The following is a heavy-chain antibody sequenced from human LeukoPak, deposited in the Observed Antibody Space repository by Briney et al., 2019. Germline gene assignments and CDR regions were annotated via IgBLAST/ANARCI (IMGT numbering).Heavy chain of an antibody. CDR1: GGSISSSSYY. CDR3: ARILTSGWGYYFDY. J-gene: IGHJ4*02. D-gene: IGHD1-1*01. Sequence: SETLSLTCTVSGGSISSSSYYWGWIRQPLGKGLEWIGSIYYSGSTYYNPSLKSRVTISVDTSKNQFSLKLSSVTAADTAVYYCARILTSGWGYYFDYWGQGTLVTVSS. V-gene: IGHV4-39*01. CDR2: IYYSGST.